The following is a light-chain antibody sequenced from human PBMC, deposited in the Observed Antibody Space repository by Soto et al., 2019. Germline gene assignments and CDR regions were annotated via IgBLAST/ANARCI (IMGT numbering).Light chain of an antibody. CDR2: AAS. V-gene: IGKV1-5*01. Sequence: DIQMTQSPSTLSGSVGDRVSITCRASQTISSWLAWYQQKPGKAPKLLISAASTLQSGVPSRFSGSGSETEFTLTITSLQPEDSATYYCQQRNSYPRTLGQGTKVDIK. CDR3: QQRNSYPRT. CDR1: QTISSW. J-gene: IGKJ2*01.